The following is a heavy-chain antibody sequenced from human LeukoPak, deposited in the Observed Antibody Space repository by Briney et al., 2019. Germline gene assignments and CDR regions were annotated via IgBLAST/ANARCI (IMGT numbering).Heavy chain of an antibody. Sequence: PGGSLRLSCAASGVTVSSNYMSWVRQAPGKGLEWIGRTIGGNGPADYAAPVKGRFTISRDYSKDTMYLHMNSLKTEDTAVYYCTWMATVVTVDIWGQGTLVTVSS. CDR2: TIGGNGPA. CDR1: GVTVSSNY. V-gene: IGHV3-15*01. J-gene: IGHJ4*02. CDR3: TWMATVVTVDI. D-gene: IGHD4-23*01.